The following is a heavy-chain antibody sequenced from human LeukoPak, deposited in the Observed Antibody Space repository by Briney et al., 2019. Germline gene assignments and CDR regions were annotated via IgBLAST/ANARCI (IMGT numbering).Heavy chain of an antibody. CDR1: GFTFSSYA. V-gene: IGHV3-23*01. CDR2: ISGSGGST. J-gene: IGHJ4*02. Sequence: GGSLGLSCAASGFTFSSYAMSWVRQAPGKGLEWVSAISGSGGSTYYSDTVKGRFTISRDNSKNTLYLQMSSLRAEDTAVYYCAKPYSSSWYGFDYWGQGTLVTVSS. CDR3: AKPYSSSWYGFDY. D-gene: IGHD6-13*01.